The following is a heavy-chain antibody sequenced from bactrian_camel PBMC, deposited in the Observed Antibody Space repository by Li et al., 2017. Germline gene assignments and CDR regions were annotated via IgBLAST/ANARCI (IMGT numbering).Heavy chain of an antibody. V-gene: IGHV3S53*01. CDR3: AAEAASDYEDTEEFRY. Sequence: HVQLVESGGGSVQAGGSLKLSCAGSFSIFSKCGMGWYRQAPGKERELVALISSDDTLSYADSVKGRFTASKDNAKNTLYLEMSSLQPEDTALYYCAAEAASDYEDTEEFRYWGLGTQVTVS. CDR1: FSIFSKCG. D-gene: IGHD4*01. J-gene: IGHJ6*01. CDR2: ISSDDTL.